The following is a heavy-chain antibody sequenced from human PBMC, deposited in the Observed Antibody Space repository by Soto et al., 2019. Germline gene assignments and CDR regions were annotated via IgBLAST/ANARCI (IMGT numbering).Heavy chain of an antibody. V-gene: IGHV1-8*01. Sequence: GASVKVSCKASGYTFTSYDINWVRQATGQGLEWMGLINPNSGSTSYAQKFQGRVTMTRDTSTSTVYMELSSLRSEDTAVYYCARTFSGEDFDYWGQGTLVTVSS. CDR1: GYTFTSYD. CDR2: INPNSGST. CDR3: ARTFSGEDFDY. D-gene: IGHD3-10*01. J-gene: IGHJ4*02.